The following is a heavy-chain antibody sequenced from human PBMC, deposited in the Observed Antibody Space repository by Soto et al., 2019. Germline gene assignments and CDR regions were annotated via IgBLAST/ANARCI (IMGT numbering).Heavy chain of an antibody. V-gene: IGHV4-34*01. CDR2: INHSGST. Sequence: QVQLQQWGAGLLKPSETLSLTCAVYGGSFSGYYWSWIRQPPGKGLEWIGEINHSGSTNYNPSLKSRVTTSVDTSKNQFSLKLSSVTAADTAVYYCARGGPQWLVPKYFQHWGQGTLVTVSS. CDR1: GGSFSGYY. D-gene: IGHD6-19*01. J-gene: IGHJ1*01. CDR3: ARGGPQWLVPKYFQH.